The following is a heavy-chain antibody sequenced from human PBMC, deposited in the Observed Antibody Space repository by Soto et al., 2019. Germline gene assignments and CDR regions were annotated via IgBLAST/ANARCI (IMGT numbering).Heavy chain of an antibody. CDR1: GYTFTSYG. D-gene: IGHD6-13*01. CDR2: ISAYNGNT. CDR3: ARVGWYSSSWYPGHENYYGMDV. V-gene: IGHV1-18*01. Sequence: ASVKVSCKASGYTFTSYGISWVRQAPGQGLEWMGWISAYNGNTNYAQKLQGRVTMTTDTSTSTAYMELRSLRSDDTAVYYCARVGWYSSSWYPGHENYYGMDVWGQGTTVTVSS. J-gene: IGHJ6*02.